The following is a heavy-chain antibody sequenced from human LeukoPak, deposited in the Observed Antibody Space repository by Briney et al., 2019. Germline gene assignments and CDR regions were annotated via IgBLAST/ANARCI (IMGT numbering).Heavy chain of an antibody. D-gene: IGHD6-13*01. CDR1: GFTFSSYA. CDR3: ARGDIAAPRDFDY. J-gene: IGHJ4*02. V-gene: IGHV3-30-3*01. Sequence: PGRSLRLSCAASGFTFSSYAMHWVRQAPGKGLEWVAVISYDGSNKYYADSVKGRFTISRDNSKNTLYLQMNSLRAEDTAVYYCARGDIAAPRDFDYWGQGTLVTVSS. CDR2: ISYDGSNK.